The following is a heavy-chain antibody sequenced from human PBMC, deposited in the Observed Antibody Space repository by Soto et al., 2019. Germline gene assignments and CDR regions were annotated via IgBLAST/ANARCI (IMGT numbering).Heavy chain of an antibody. Sequence: QVQLQESGPGLVKPSETLSLTCTVSGGSISSYYWSWIRQPPGKGLEWIGYIYYSGSTNYNPSLKSRVTISVDTSKNQFSLKLSSVTAADTAVYYCALGGSYGDHHSFDYWGQGTLVTVSS. J-gene: IGHJ4*02. D-gene: IGHD4-17*01. CDR1: GGSISSYY. V-gene: IGHV4-59*01. CDR2: IYYSGST. CDR3: ALGGSYGDHHSFDY.